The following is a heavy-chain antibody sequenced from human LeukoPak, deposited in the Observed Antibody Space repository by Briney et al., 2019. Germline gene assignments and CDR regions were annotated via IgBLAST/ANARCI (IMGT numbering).Heavy chain of an antibody. V-gene: IGHV3-53*01. CDR1: GFTVSSKY. J-gene: IGHJ4*02. Sequence: GGSLRLSCAASGFTVSSKYMSWVRQTPGKGLQWVALIYSSGDTYTADSVKGRFTISRDNSENTLYLQMDSLRAEDTAVYYCAKGEMATGYFDYWGQGILVTVSS. CDR2: IYSSGDT. CDR3: AKGEMATGYFDY. D-gene: IGHD5-24*01.